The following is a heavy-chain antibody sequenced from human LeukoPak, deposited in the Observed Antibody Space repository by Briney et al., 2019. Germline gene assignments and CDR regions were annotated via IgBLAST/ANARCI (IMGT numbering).Heavy chain of an antibody. V-gene: IGHV6-1*01. CDR1: GDSVSSNSAA. J-gene: IGHJ5*02. Sequence: SQTLSLTCAISGDSVSSNSAAWNWIRQSPSRGLEWLGRTYYRPKWYNDYAVSVKSRITINPDTSKNQFSLQLNSVTPEDTAVYYCARGGDVLRYFDWGFDWFDPWGQGTLVTVSS. CDR3: ARGGDVLRYFDWGFDWFDP. CDR2: TYYRPKWYN. D-gene: IGHD3-9*01.